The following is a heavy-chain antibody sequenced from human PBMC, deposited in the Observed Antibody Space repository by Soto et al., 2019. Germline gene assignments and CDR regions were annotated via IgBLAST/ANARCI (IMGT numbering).Heavy chain of an antibody. CDR3: ARDTNYYDSSGYYGGGAFDI. CDR1: GFTFSSYT. V-gene: IGHV3-21*01. D-gene: IGHD3-22*01. CDR2: ISSSGSYI. J-gene: IGHJ3*02. Sequence: GGSLRLSCAASGFTFSSYTMNWVRQAPGKGLEWVSSISSSGSYIYYEDSLKGRFTISRDNAKNSLYLQMNSLRAEGTAAYYCARDTNYYDSSGYYGGGAFDIWGQGTMVT.